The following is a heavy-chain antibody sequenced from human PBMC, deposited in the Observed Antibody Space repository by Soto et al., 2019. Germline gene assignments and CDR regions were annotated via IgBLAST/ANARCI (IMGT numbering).Heavy chain of an antibody. J-gene: IGHJ4*02. CDR1: GGSISSGGYY. Sequence: SETLSLTCTVSGGSISSGGYYWSWIRQHPGKGLEWIGYIYYSGSTYYNPSLKSRVTISVDTSKNQFSLKLSSVTAADTAVYYGERAAHSCNTSFDYWGQGTLVTVSS. V-gene: IGHV4-31*03. D-gene: IGHD2-15*01. CDR2: IYYSGST. CDR3: ERAAHSCNTSFDY.